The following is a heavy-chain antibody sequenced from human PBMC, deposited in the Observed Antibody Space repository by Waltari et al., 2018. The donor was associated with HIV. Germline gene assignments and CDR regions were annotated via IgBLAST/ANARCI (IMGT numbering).Heavy chain of an antibody. CDR1: GFSISTYW. J-gene: IGHJ4*02. CDR3: VKDMFGEYDY. V-gene: IGHV3-74*01. D-gene: IGHD3-10*02. Sequence: EVQLVESGGGSVQPGGSLRLSCVVSGFSISTYWMHWVRQTPGKGLVVVGRINEDGNTIDHAGSVRGRFTISRDSAKNTLFLQMNSLRDEDTAMYYCVKDMFGEYDYWGQGALVTVSS. CDR2: INEDGNTI.